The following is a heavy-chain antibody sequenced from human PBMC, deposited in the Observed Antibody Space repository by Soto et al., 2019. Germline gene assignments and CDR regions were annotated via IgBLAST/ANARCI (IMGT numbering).Heavy chain of an antibody. CDR3: ARHSSSYYYMDV. Sequence: QLQLQESGPGLEKPSETLSLTCTVSGGSISSSNYYWGWIRQPPGKGLESIGSVYYSGNTYYNPSLKSRVTMSVDTSKNQFSLKLSSVTAADTAVYYCARHSSSYYYMDVWGKGTTVTVSS. J-gene: IGHJ6*03. D-gene: IGHD6-6*01. V-gene: IGHV4-39*01. CDR1: GGSISSSNYY. CDR2: VYYSGNT.